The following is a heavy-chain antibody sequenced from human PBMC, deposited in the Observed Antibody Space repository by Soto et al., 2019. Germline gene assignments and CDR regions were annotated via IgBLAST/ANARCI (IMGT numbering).Heavy chain of an antibody. CDR2: INHSGST. V-gene: IGHV4-34*01. CDR3: ARGDYTVYYFDY. J-gene: IGHJ4*02. D-gene: IGHD4-4*01. Sequence: PSETLSLTCAVYGGSFSGYYWSWIRQPPGKGLEWIGEINHSGSTNYNPSLKSRVTISVDTSKNQFSLKLSSVTAADTAVYYCARGDYTVYYFDYWGQGTLVTVSS. CDR1: GGSFSGYY.